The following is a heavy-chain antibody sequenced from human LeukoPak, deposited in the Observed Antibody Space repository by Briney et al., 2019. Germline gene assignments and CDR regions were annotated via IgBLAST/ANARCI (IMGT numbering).Heavy chain of an antibody. J-gene: IGHJ5*02. CDR3: ARGVPLVRGVIPCNWFNP. Sequence: ASVKVSCKASGYTFTSYAMNWVRQAPGQGLEWMGWINTNTGNPTYAQGFTGRFVFSLDTSVSTAYLQISSLKAEDTAVYYCARGVPLVRGVIPCNWFNPWGQGTLVTVSS. CDR2: INTNTGNP. V-gene: IGHV7-4-1*02. D-gene: IGHD3-10*01. CDR1: GYTFTSYA.